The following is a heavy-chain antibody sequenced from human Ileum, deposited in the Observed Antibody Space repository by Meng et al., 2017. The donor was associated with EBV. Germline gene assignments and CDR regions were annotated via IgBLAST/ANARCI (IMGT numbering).Heavy chain of an antibody. J-gene: IGHJ4*02. CDR1: GNTLSVYG. V-gene: IGHV1-69*06. CDR2: IIPALGTP. D-gene: IGHD3-10*01. Sequence: QVQLVASGPEGKNPRSSVKVSFKSSGNTLSVYGITWVRQAPGQGLEWMGGIIPALGTPKYARKFQDRLTITADKSTSTGYMELHSLTSNDTAVYFCARGTGADYWGQGTLVTVSS. CDR3: ARGTGADY.